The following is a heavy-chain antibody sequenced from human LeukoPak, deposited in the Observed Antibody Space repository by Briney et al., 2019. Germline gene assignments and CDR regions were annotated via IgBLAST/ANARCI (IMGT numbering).Heavy chain of an antibody. Sequence: ASVKVSCKVSGYTLTELSMHWVRQAPGKGLEWMGGFDPEDGETIYAQKFQGRVTMTEDTSTDTAYMELSSLRSEDTAVYYCATPTVVVAAASRAFDIWGQGTMVTVSS. V-gene: IGHV1-24*01. J-gene: IGHJ3*02. CDR1: GYTLTELS. D-gene: IGHD2-15*01. CDR3: ATPTVVVAAASRAFDI. CDR2: FDPEDGET.